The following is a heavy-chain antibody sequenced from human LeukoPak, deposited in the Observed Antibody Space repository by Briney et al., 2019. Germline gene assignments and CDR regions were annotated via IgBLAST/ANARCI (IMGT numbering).Heavy chain of an antibody. D-gene: IGHD3-9*01. J-gene: IGHJ5*01. CDR2: IWYDGTNK. V-gene: IGHV3-33*01. CDR1: GFFFSSYG. CDR3: VRDWDHFDFDS. Sequence: GSLRLSCAASGFFFSSYGMHWVRQAPGKGLEWVALIWYDGTNKYYTDSVKGRFTISRDNAKNTLYLQMKSLRAEDTAVYYCVRDWDHFDFDSWGLGTLVTVSS.